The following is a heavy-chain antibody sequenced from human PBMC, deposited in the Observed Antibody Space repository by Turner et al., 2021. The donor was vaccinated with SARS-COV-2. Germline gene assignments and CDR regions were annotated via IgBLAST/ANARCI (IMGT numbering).Heavy chain of an antibody. CDR3: ARGTDLYDPYYYYGMDV. Sequence: EVQLVETGGGLIQPGGSLSLSCSASWFTVSSNYLSWVRQAPGKGREGVSVIYRGGSTYYADSVKGRFTISRDNSKNTLYLQMNSLRAEDTAVYYCARGTDLYDPYYYYGMDVWGQGTTVTVSS. J-gene: IGHJ6*02. CDR1: WFTVSSNY. V-gene: IGHV3-53*02. D-gene: IGHD3-16*01. CDR2: IYRGGST.